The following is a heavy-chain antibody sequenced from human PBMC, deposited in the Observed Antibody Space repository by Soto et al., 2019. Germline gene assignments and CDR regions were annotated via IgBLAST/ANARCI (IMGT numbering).Heavy chain of an antibody. CDR3: ERGSIYRRGFRAAAGNDGDPDFDH. CDR1: GGSFSGYY. Sequence: SETLSLTCAVFGGSFSGYYWSWIRQPPGKGLEWIGEINHSGSTNYNPSLKSRVTISVDTSKNQFSLKLSSVTAADTAVYYCERGSIYRRGFRAAAGNDGDPDFDHWGQGTLVTVSS. CDR2: INHSGST. V-gene: IGHV4-34*01. J-gene: IGHJ5*02. D-gene: IGHD6-13*01.